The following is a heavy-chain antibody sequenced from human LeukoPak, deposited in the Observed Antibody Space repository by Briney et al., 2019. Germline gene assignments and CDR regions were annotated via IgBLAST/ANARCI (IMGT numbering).Heavy chain of an antibody. Sequence: GSSVNVSCKASGYTFTSYGISWVRQATGQGREGMGWMNPNSGNTVYAQKFQGRVTITRNTSISTAYMELSSLRSEATAVYYCARGKRITMVRGVIGSHYYYYYMDVWGKGTTVTVSS. J-gene: IGHJ6*03. CDR1: GYTFTSYG. CDR3: ARGKRITMVRGVIGSHYYYYYMDV. CDR2: MNPNSGNT. D-gene: IGHD3-10*01. V-gene: IGHV1-8*03.